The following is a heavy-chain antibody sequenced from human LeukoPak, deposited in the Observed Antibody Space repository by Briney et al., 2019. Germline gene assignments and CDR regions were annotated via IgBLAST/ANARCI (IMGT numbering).Heavy chain of an antibody. CDR3: ARAPIAVAGAGHEFFDY. V-gene: IGHV4-39*01. J-gene: IGHJ4*02. CDR2: MVNSGIL. D-gene: IGHD6-19*01. CDR1: GGSISSSSYY. Sequence: PSEGLSLTCTVSGGSISSSSYYWGWVRQPPGSGLEWIGFMVNSGILYYSPSLKSRVTISVDTSKNQFSLKLTSVTAADTAVYYCARAPIAVAGAGHEFFDYWGQGTLVNVPP.